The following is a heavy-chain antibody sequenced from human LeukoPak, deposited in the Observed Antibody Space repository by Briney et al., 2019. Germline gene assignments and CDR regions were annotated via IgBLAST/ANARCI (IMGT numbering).Heavy chain of an antibody. D-gene: IGHD6-13*01. J-gene: IGHJ3*02. Sequence: SVKVSCKTSGGTFSNSAISWVRQAPGQGLEWVGGIIPILSTSNSAEKFQGRLTVTTDEFTGTAYMELSTLRSEDTAVYYCATDLADATYGFDIWGQGTMVTVSS. CDR2: IIPILSTS. CDR1: GGTFSNSA. V-gene: IGHV1-69*05. CDR3: ATDLADATYGFDI.